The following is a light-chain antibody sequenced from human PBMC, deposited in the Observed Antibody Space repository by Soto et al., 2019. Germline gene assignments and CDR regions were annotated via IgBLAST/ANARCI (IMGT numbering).Light chain of an antibody. J-gene: IGLJ1*01. Sequence: QSALTQPASVSGSPGQSITISCTGTSSDVGGYDYVSWYQQHPGKAPKLMIYEVTNRPSGISNRFSGSKSANTASLAISGLQAEDEADYYCSSYTSDSTYVFGTGTQLTVL. CDR1: SSDVGGYDY. V-gene: IGLV2-14*01. CDR3: SSYTSDSTYV. CDR2: EVT.